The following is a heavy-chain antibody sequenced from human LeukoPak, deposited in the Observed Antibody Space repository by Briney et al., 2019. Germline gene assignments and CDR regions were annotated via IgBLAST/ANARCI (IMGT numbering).Heavy chain of an antibody. CDR3: ARVKPTYYYGSGSYSISPTRWFDP. CDR2: IKHSGST. J-gene: IGHJ5*02. Sequence: SETRSLTCAVYGGSFGGFYWSWIRQPPGKGRDWIGEIKHSGSTNYNPSLKSRVTISVDTSKNQFSLKLSSVTAADTAVYYCARVKPTYYYGSGSYSISPTRWFDPWGQGTLVTVSS. CDR1: GGSFGGFY. V-gene: IGHV4-34*01. D-gene: IGHD3-10*01.